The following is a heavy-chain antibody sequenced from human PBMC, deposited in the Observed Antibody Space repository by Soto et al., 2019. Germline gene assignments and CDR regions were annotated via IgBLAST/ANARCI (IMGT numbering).Heavy chain of an antibody. V-gene: IGHV3-33*01. Sequence: GGSLRLSCAASGFTFSSYGMHWVRQAPGKGLEWVAVIWYDGSNKYYADSVKGRFTISRDNSKNTLYLQMNSLRAEGTAVYYCARDQDIVVVPAALDVWGQGTTVTVSS. J-gene: IGHJ6*02. D-gene: IGHD2-2*01. CDR3: ARDQDIVVVPAALDV. CDR1: GFTFSSYG. CDR2: IWYDGSNK.